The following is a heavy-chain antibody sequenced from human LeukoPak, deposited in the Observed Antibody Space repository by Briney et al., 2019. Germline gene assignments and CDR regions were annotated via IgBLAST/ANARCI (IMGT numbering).Heavy chain of an antibody. V-gene: IGHV4-30-4*01. CDR1: GGPISSGDYY. CDR3: ARDPSTRDPEGYYYYGMDV. Sequence: SETLSLTCTVSGGPISSGDYYWSWIRQPPGKGLEWIGYIYYSGSTYYNPSLKSRVTISVDTSKNQFSLKLSSVTAADAAVYYCARDPSTRDPEGYYYYGMDVWGQGTTVTVSS. CDR2: IYYSGST. J-gene: IGHJ6*02. D-gene: IGHD2-2*01.